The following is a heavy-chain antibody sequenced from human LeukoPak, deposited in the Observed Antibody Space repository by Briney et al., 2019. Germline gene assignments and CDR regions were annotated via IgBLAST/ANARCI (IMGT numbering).Heavy chain of an antibody. J-gene: IGHJ4*02. V-gene: IGHV3-23*01. D-gene: IGHD3-9*01. CDR1: GFTFSSHP. Sequence: GGSLRLSCASSGFTFSSHPMSWVLHAPGKWLDSVSASSGSGGSTYSAASVKGRFTISRDNSKNKLYLQMNSLRAEDTAVFFFKQKTAYDILTGYYSPPDYWGQGTLVTVSS. CDR3: KQKTAYDILTGYYSPPDY. CDR2: SSGSGGST.